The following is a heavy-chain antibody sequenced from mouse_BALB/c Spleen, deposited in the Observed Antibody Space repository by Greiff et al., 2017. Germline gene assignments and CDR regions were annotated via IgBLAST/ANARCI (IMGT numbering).Heavy chain of an antibody. CDR1: GFTFSSFG. CDR2: ISSGSSTI. V-gene: IGHV5-17*02. J-gene: IGHJ2*01. Sequence: EVKVVESGGGLVQPGGSRKLSCAASGFTFSSFGMHWVRQAPEKGLEWVAYISSGSSTIYYADTVKGRFTISRDNPKNTLFLQMTSLRSEDTAMYYCARRSGITTVVDYFDYWGQGTTLTVSS. D-gene: IGHD1-1*01. CDR3: ARRSGITTVVDYFDY.